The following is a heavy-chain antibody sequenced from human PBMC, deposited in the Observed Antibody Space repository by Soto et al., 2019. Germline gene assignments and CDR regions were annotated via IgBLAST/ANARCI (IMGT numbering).Heavy chain of an antibody. Sequence: ASVKVSCKASGYTFTSYGISWVRQAPGQGLEWMGIINPSGGSTSYAQKFQGRVTMTRDTSTSTVYMELSSLRSEDTAVYYCARDLNLDYYDSSGTHDAFDIWGQGTMVTVSS. CDR1: GYTFTSYG. CDR3: ARDLNLDYYDSSGTHDAFDI. D-gene: IGHD3-22*01. CDR2: INPSGGST. J-gene: IGHJ3*02. V-gene: IGHV1-46*01.